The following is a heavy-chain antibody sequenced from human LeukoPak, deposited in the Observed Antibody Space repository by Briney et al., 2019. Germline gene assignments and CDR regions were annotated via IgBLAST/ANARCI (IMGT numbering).Heavy chain of an antibody. CDR1: GGSISSSSYY. Sequence: SETLSLTCTVSGGSISSSSYYWGWIRQPPGKGLEWIGSIYYSGSTYYNPSLKSRVTISVDTSKNQFSLKLSSVTAADTAVYYCARLRPLAYYMDVWGKGTTVTISS. CDR3: ARLRPLAYYMDV. J-gene: IGHJ6*03. CDR2: IYYSGST. V-gene: IGHV4-39*01. D-gene: IGHD3-16*01.